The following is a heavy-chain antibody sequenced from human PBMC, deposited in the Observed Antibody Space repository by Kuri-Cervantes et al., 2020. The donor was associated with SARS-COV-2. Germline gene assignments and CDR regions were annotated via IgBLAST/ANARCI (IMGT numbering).Heavy chain of an antibody. J-gene: IGHJ4*02. CDR1: GFTFNSYG. CDR2: ISYDGSNK. CDR3: ASEMENGPGDGLVVPAAIDY. V-gene: IGHV3-30*03. Sequence: GESLKISCAASGFTFNSYGMHWVRQAPGKGLEWVAVISYDGSNKYYADSVKGRFTISRDNSKSTLYLQMNSLRAEDTAVYYCASEMENGPGDGLVVPAAIDYWGQGTRVTVSS. D-gene: IGHD2-2*01.